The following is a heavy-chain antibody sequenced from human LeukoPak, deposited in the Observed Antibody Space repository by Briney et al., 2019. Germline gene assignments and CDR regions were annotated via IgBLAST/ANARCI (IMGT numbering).Heavy chain of an antibody. D-gene: IGHD6-25*01. V-gene: IGHV4-59*08. CDR1: GGSIRSYY. CDR3: ARLYGSGYYDGDF. J-gene: IGHJ4*02. CDR2: IYSSGTT. Sequence: PSETLSLTCTVSGGSIRSYYWSWLRQPPGKGLEWIGYIYSSGTTSYTPSLKSRVTFSIDSTKNHFSLKLTSVRAADTAVYYCARLYGSGYYDGDFWGQGSLVTVSS.